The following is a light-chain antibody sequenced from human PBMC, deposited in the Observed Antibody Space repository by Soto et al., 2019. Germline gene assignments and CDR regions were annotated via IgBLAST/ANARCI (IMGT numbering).Light chain of an antibody. V-gene: IGKV3-11*01. Sequence: EVVLTQSPATLSLPPGERATLSCRASENVRTFVDWYQQKPGQAPRLLIYGASNRATGIPARFSGSGSGTDFTLTISNLEPEDFAVYYCQQHSHWPPWTFGQGTKVDIK. CDR1: ENVRTF. CDR2: GAS. J-gene: IGKJ1*01. CDR3: QQHSHWPPWT.